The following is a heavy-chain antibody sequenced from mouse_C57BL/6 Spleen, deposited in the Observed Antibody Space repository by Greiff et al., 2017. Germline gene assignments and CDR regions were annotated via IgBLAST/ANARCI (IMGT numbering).Heavy chain of an antibody. CDR1: GFTFSSYA. J-gene: IGHJ4*01. Sequence: EVQLQESGGGLVKPGGSLKLSCAASGFTFSSYAMSWVRQTPEKRLEWVATISDGGSYTYFPDNVKGRFTISRDNAKNNLYLQMSHLKSEDTAMYYCARDYDRYAMDYWGQGTSVTVSS. CDR3: ARDYDRYAMDY. D-gene: IGHD2-3*01. CDR2: ISDGGSYT. V-gene: IGHV5-4*01.